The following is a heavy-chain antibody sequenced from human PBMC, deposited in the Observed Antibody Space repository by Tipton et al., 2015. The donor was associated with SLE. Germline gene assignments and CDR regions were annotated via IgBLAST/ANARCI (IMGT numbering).Heavy chain of an antibody. CDR2: IYYSGST. V-gene: IGHV4-39*07. CDR1: GGSISSSSYY. D-gene: IGHD6-19*01. Sequence: TLSPTCTVSGGSISSSSYYWGWIRQPPGKGLEWIGSIYYSGSTYYNPSLKSRVTISVDTSKNQFSLKLGSVTAADTAVYYCARSSGWAYWGQGTLVTVSS. J-gene: IGHJ4*02. CDR3: ARSSGWAY.